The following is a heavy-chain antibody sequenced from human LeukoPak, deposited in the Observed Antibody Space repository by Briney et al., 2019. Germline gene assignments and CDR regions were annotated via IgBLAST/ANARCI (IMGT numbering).Heavy chain of an antibody. V-gene: IGHV5-51*01. CDR3: ARFAYGSDYFPGHY. Sequence: GASVKVSCKASGYTFSNFGINWVRQMPGKGLEWMGIIYPGDSNTRYSPSFQGQVTISADRSISTAYLQWSSLKASDTAMYFCARFAYGSDYFPGHYWGQGTLVTVSS. CDR1: GYTFSNFG. CDR2: IYPGDSNT. J-gene: IGHJ4*02. D-gene: IGHD3-22*01.